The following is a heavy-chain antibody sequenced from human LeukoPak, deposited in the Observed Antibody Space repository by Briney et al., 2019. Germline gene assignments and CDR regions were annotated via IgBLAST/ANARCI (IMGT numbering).Heavy chain of an antibody. V-gene: IGHV1-46*01. J-gene: IGHJ4*02. D-gene: IGHD6-13*01. Sequence: ASVKVSCQASGYTFTSYYMHWVRQAPGQGLEWMGIINPRGSSTSYAQKFQGRVTMTRDTSTSTVYMELSSLRSEDTAVYYCARGAAAGSPGDYWGQGTLVTVSS. CDR1: GYTFTSYY. CDR3: ARGAAAGSPGDY. CDR2: INPRGSST.